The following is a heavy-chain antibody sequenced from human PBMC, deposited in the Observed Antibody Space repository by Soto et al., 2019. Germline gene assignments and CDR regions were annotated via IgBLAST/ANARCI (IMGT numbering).Heavy chain of an antibody. Sequence: EVQLLESGGGLVQPGGSLRLSCAASGFTFSNYAMSWVRQAPGKGLEWVSAISGSGGTTYYADSVKGRFTISRDNSKNTLYLQMNSLRVEDTAVYYCARDPWGDYWGQGTLVTVSS. V-gene: IGHV3-23*01. CDR3: ARDPWGDY. J-gene: IGHJ4*02. CDR2: ISGSGGTT. CDR1: GFTFSNYA. D-gene: IGHD3-16*01.